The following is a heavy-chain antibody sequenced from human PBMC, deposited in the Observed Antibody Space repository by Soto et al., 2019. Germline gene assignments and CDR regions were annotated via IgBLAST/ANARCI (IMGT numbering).Heavy chain of an antibody. CDR3: ARDRQRRVYRGMDV. CDR2: IYYSGST. V-gene: IGHV4-59*01. J-gene: IGHJ6*02. Sequence: SETLSLTCTVSGGSISSYYWSWIRQPPGKGLEWIGYIYYSGSTNYNPSLKSRVTISGDTSKNQFSLKLSSVTAADTAVYYCARDRQRRVYRGMDVWGQGTTVTVSS. D-gene: IGHD3-16*01. CDR1: GGSISSYY.